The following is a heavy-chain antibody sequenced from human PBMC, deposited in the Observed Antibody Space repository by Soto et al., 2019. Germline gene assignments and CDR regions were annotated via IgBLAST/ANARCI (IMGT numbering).Heavy chain of an antibody. J-gene: IGHJ4*02. Sequence: LSLTCTVSGASISSSYWSWIRQSPERGLEWIAYVYHTGATNYNPSLKSRVTISLDTSKGQFSLNLTSLTTADTAVYFCARGGNRYSNVASGVGGFDFWGQGSLVTVSS. CDR1: GASISSSY. V-gene: IGHV4-59*01. CDR3: ARGGNRYSNVASGVGGFDF. D-gene: IGHD5-12*01. CDR2: VYHTGAT.